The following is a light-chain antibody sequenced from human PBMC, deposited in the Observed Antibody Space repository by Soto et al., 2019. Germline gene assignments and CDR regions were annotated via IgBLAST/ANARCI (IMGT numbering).Light chain of an antibody. CDR3: AAWDDSLKGYV. CDR1: SSDVGGDKY. V-gene: IGLV2-14*01. CDR2: EVS. J-gene: IGLJ1*01. Sequence: QSALTQPASVSGSPGQSITVSCTGTSSDVGGDKYVSWYQHQSGKAPKLIIYEVSNRPSGVSDRFSGSKSGNTASLTISGLQTEDEADYYCAAWDDSLKGYVFGTGTKLTVL.